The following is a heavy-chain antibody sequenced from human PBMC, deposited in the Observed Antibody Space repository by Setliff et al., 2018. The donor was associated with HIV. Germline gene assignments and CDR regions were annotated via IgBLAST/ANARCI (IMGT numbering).Heavy chain of an antibody. Sequence: PSETLSLTCSVSGGSMSTYYWSWIRQPAGKGLEWIGRIHNSGNTNYNPSFMSRVSMSVDTSKSQFSLKLRSVTAADTAVYFCARGYSSAFFHEFFDYWGQGTLVTVS. CDR1: GGSMSTYY. D-gene: IGHD6-25*01. V-gene: IGHV4-4*07. J-gene: IGHJ4*02. CDR3: ARGYSSAFFHEFFDY. CDR2: IHNSGNT.